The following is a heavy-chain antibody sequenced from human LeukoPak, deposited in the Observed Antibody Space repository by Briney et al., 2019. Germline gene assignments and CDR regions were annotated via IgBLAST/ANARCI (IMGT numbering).Heavy chain of an antibody. CDR2: MNPNSGNT. J-gene: IGHJ6*02. V-gene: IGHV1-8*01. D-gene: IGHD3-3*01. Sequence: ASVKVSCKASGYTFTSYDINWVRQATGQGLEWMGWMNPNSGNTGYAQKFQGRVTMTRNTSISTAYMELSSLRSEDTAVYYCARGSTIFGVVAYYYYYGMDVWGQGTTVTVSS. CDR1: GYTFTSYD. CDR3: ARGSTIFGVVAYYYYYGMDV.